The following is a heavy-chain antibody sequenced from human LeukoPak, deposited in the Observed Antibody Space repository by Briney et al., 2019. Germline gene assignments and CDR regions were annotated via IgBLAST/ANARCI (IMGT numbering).Heavy chain of an antibody. J-gene: IGHJ4*02. CDR2: ISYDGSNK. CDR1: GFTFSSYA. Sequence: PGGSLRHSCAASGFTFSSYAMHWVRQAPGKGLEWVAVISYDGSNKYYADSVKGRFTISRDNSKNTLYLQMNSLRAEDTAVYYCARSGIQLWTGYFDYWGQGTLVTVSS. V-gene: IGHV3-30-3*01. CDR3: ARSGIQLWTGYFDY. D-gene: IGHD5-18*01.